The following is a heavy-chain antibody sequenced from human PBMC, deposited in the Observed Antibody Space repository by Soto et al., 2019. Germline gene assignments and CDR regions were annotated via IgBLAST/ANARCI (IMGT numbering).Heavy chain of an antibody. J-gene: IGHJ5*02. D-gene: IGHD1-7*01. V-gene: IGHV5-51*01. CDR1: GYIFTPCC. Sequence: GECLNLSCNGSGYIFTPCCIGWVRQFSGKGLEWMGIIYPGDSDTRYSPYFQGQVTISADKSISTAYLQWSSLKASDTAMDYCVRHTFSGSTRWFDPWGQGTLVTVAA. CDR2: IYPGDSDT. CDR3: VRHTFSGSTRWFDP.